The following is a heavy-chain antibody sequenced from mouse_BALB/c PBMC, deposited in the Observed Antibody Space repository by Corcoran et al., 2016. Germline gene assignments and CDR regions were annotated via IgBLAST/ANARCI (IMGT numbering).Heavy chain of an antibody. V-gene: IGHV14-3*02. J-gene: IGHJ4*01. Sequence: EDQPQQSGAELVKPGASVKSSCTASGFNIKDTYMHWVKQRPEQGLEWIGRIDPANGNTKYDPKFQGKATITTDTSSNTAFLQRSSLTSEDTAVYYCARSGNYDAMDYWGQGTSVTVSS. CDR2: IDPANGNT. CDR3: ARSGNYDAMDY. D-gene: IGHD2-1*01. CDR1: GFNIKDTY.